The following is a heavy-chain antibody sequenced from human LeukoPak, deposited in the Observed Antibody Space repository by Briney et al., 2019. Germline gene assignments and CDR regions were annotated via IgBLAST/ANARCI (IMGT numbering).Heavy chain of an antibody. D-gene: IGHD4-23*01. CDR3: ARPLGGGANWFDP. J-gene: IGHJ5*02. Sequence: ASVKVSCKASGYTFTSYGLSWVRQAPGQGLEWMGWINANNGNTNYAQKFRGRVIMTTDTPANTVYMELRSLRSDDTAVYYCARPLGGGANWFDPWGQGTLVTVSS. CDR1: GYTFTSYG. CDR2: INANNGNT. V-gene: IGHV1-18*04.